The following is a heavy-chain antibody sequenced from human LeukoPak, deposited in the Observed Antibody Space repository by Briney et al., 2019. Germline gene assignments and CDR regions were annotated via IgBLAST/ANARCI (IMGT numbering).Heavy chain of an antibody. CDR1: GGSISSNSYY. CDR2: IYYSGST. J-gene: IGHJ4*02. CDR3: ARHPHTMIVYV. D-gene: IGHD3-22*01. Sequence: SETLSLTCTVSGGSISSNSYYWGWIRQPPGKGLEWIGSIYYSGSTYYNPPLKSRVTISVDTSKNQFSLKLSSVTAADTAVYYCARHPHTMIVYVWGQGTLVTVSS. V-gene: IGHV4-39*01.